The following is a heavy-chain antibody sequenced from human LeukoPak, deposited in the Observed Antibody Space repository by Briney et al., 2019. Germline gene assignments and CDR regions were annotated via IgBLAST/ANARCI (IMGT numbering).Heavy chain of an antibody. D-gene: IGHD4-17*01. Sequence: SETLSLTCAVSGGSISSYYWSWIRQPPGKGLEWIGYIYYSGSTNYNPSLKSRVTISVDTTKNQFSLKLSSVTAADTAVYYCAGDDGDYDRGAFDIWGQGTMVTVSS. CDR2: IYYSGST. CDR3: AGDDGDYDRGAFDI. J-gene: IGHJ3*02. CDR1: GGSISSYY. V-gene: IGHV4-59*01.